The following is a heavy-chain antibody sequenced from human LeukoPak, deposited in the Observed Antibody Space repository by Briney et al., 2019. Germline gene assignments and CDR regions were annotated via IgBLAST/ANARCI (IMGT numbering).Heavy chain of an antibody. V-gene: IGHV4-34*01. Sequence: PSETLSLTCAVYGGSFSGYYWSWIRQPPGKGLEWIGEIYHSGSTNYNPSLKSRVTISVDTSKNQFSLKLSSVTAADTAVYYCARKPGYSSGWYVYYYYMDVWGKGTTVTVSS. CDR3: ARKPGYSSGWYVYYYYMDV. J-gene: IGHJ6*03. CDR2: IYHSGST. D-gene: IGHD6-19*01. CDR1: GGSFSGYY.